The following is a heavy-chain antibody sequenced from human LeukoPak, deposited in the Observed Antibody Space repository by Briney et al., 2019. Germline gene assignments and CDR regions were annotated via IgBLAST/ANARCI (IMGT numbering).Heavy chain of an antibody. V-gene: IGHV3-53*01. CDR2: LYSDGRT. CDR1: GFTVNSNY. CDR3: ARECAPYYYYYGMDV. Sequence: PGGSLRLSCAASGFTVNSNYMNWVRQAPGKGLEWVSVLYSDGRTYYADSVEGRFTISRDNSKSTVYLQMNSMRAEDTAVYYCARECAPYYYYYGMDVWGQGTTVTVSS. J-gene: IGHJ6*02.